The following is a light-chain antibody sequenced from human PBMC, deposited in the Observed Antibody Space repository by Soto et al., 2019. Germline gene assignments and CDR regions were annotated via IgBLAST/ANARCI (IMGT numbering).Light chain of an antibody. V-gene: IGKV1-5*01. CDR3: RQYGRSLASA. Sequence: DIQMTQSPSTLSGSVGDRVTITCRASQTISSWLAWYQQKPGKAPKLLIYAASSLQSGVPTRFSGSGSGTDFTLTISTLEPEDFAVYYCRQYGRSLASAIGGGTKVGI. J-gene: IGKJ4*01. CDR1: QTISSW. CDR2: AAS.